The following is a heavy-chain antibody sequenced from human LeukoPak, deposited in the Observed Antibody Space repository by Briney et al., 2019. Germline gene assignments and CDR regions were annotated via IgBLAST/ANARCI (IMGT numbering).Heavy chain of an antibody. Sequence: ASVKVSCKASGYTFTSYAMHWVRQAPGQRLEWMGWINAGNGNTKYSQKFQGRVTITRDTSASTAYMELSSLRSEDTAVYYCARYSQFLEYTFDYWGQGTLVTASS. CDR1: GYTFTSYA. CDR3: ARYSQFLEYTFDY. V-gene: IGHV1-3*01. D-gene: IGHD3-3*01. J-gene: IGHJ4*02. CDR2: INAGNGNT.